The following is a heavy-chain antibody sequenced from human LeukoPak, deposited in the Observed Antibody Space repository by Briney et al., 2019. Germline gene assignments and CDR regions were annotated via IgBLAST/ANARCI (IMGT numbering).Heavy chain of an antibody. J-gene: IGHJ4*02. CDR1: GYTFTNYA. D-gene: IGHD2-8*02. Sequence: GASVKVSCKASGYTFTNYAITWVRQAPGQGLEWMGLINPSGSSTNYAQKFRGRVTMTRDTSTTTVYMGLSSLRSEDTAVYYCAREESGGYFDYGGQGTLVTVSS. CDR2: INPSGSST. V-gene: IGHV1-46*01. CDR3: AREESGGYFDY.